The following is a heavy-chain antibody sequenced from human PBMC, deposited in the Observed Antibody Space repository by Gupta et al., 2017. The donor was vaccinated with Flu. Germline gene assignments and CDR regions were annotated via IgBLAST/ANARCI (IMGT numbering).Heavy chain of an antibody. CDR1: GGSISSSSYY. CDR2: IYYSGST. J-gene: IGHJ4*02. V-gene: IGHV4-39*01. CDR3: ARYGGITMIVVVNKGAVDY. Sequence: QLQLQESGPGLVKPSETLSLTCTVSGGSISSSSYYWGWIRQPPGKGLEWIGSIYYSGSTYYNPSLKSRVTISVDTSKNQFSLKLSSVTAADTAVYYCARYGGITMIVVVNKGAVDYWGQGTLVTVSS. D-gene: IGHD3-22*01.